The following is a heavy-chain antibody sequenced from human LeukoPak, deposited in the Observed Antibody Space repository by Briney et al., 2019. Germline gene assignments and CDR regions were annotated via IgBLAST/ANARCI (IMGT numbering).Heavy chain of an antibody. CDR2: INPNSGGT. Sequence: ASVKVSCKASGYTFSYYGLNWVRQAPGQGLEWMGWINPNSGGTNYAQNFQGRVTMTRDTSISTAYMELSSLRSDDTAVYYCARDPPSIAAAGKRGFDPWGQGTLVTVSS. CDR3: ARDPPSIAAAGKRGFDP. D-gene: IGHD6-13*01. V-gene: IGHV1-2*02. J-gene: IGHJ5*02. CDR1: GYTFSYYG.